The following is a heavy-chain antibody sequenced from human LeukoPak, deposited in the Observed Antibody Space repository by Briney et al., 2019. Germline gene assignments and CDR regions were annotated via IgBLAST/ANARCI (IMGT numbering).Heavy chain of an antibody. V-gene: IGHV3-21*01. CDR1: GFTFSSDS. CDR3: ARDPGGYCSSTSCSRGAFDI. J-gene: IGHJ3*02. Sequence: PGGSLRLSCAASGFTFSSDSMNWVRHAPGKGLEWVSSISSSSSYIYYAHSVKGRFTISRNNAKNSLYLQMNSLRAEDTAVYYCARDPGGYCSSTSCSRGAFDIWGQGTMVTVSS. CDR2: ISSSSSYI. D-gene: IGHD2-2*01.